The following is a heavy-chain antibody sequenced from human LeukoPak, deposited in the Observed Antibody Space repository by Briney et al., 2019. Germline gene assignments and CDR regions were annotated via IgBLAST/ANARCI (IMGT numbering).Heavy chain of an antibody. CDR2: IKQDGSEK. V-gene: IGHV3-7*01. CDR1: GFTFSSYW. Sequence: GGSLRLSCAASGFTFSSYWMSWVRQAPGKGLEWVANIKQDGSEKYYVDSVKGRFTISRDNAKNSLYLQMNSLRAEDTAVYYCTTGPLRLGELSPQAQDNWGEGTLVTVSS. D-gene: IGHD3-16*02. J-gene: IGHJ4*02. CDR3: TTGPLRLGELSPQAQDN.